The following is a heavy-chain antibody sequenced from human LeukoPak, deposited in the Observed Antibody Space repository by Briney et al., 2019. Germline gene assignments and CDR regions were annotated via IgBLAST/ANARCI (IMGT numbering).Heavy chain of an antibody. CDR1: GFTFDDYA. CDR3: AKGGPPYYYDSSGYFRGPTPYYFDY. J-gene: IGHJ4*02. D-gene: IGHD3-22*01. CDR2: IRWNSGSI. Sequence: GGSLRLSCAASGFTFDDYAMHWVRQAPGKGLEWVSGIRWNSGSIGYADSVKGRFTISRDNAKNSLYLQMNSLRAEDTALYYCAKGGPPYYYDSSGYFRGPTPYYFDYWGQGTLVTVSS. V-gene: IGHV3-9*01.